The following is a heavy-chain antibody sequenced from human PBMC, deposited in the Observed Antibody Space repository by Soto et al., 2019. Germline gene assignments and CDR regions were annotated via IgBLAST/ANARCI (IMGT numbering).Heavy chain of an antibody. D-gene: IGHD2-21*01. CDR1: GYTFSDFD. Sequence: QAHLEPSGAELKRPGASVKVSCKDAGYTFSDFDINRLRQASGPGPAWMGWMNDKSGDTFFPQRIQRKFNRTRDTSLSTAYMEVGSLTSGDRAIYCCARGNPFNSAGLDVWGQGTTVAVSS. CDR3: ARGNPFNSAGLDV. V-gene: IGHV1-8*01. CDR2: MNDKSGDT. J-gene: IGHJ6*02.